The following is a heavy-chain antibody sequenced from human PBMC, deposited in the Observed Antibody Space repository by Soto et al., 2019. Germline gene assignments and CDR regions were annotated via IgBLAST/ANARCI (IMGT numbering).Heavy chain of an antibody. D-gene: IGHD1-1*01. Sequence: ASVKVSCKASGYTFTSYGISWVRQAPGQGLEWMGWISAYNGNTNYAQKLQGRVTMTTDTSTSTAYMELRSLRSDDTAVYYCATLRYSWNESRQYYYYYGMDVWGQGTTVTVSS. CDR3: ATLRYSWNESRQYYYYYGMDV. V-gene: IGHV1-18*04. CDR2: ISAYNGNT. CDR1: GYTFTSYG. J-gene: IGHJ6*02.